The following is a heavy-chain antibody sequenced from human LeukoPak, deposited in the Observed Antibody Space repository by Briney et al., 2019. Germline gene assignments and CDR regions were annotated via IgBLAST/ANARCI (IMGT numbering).Heavy chain of an antibody. Sequence: GGSLRLSCAASGFTFSSYSMNWVRQAPGKGLEWVSSISSSSSYIYYADSVKGRFTISRDNAKNSLYLQMNSLRAEDTAVYYCASGIYGDYSFDYWGQGTLVTVSS. CDR3: ASGIYGDYSFDY. CDR1: GFTFSSYS. V-gene: IGHV3-21*01. J-gene: IGHJ4*02. D-gene: IGHD4-17*01. CDR2: ISSSSSYI.